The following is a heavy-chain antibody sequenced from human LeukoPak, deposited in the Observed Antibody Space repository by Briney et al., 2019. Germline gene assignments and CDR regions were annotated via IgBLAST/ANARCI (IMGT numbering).Heavy chain of an antibody. J-gene: IGHJ3*02. CDR2: IYSGGST. D-gene: IGHD2-2*01. CDR1: GFTVSSNY. Sequence: GGSLRLSCAASGFTVSSNYMSWVSQAPGKGLEGVSVIYSGGSTYYADSVKGRFTISRDNAKNSLYLQMNSLRAEDTAVYYCARGYCSSTSCYDAFDIWGQGTMVTVSS. V-gene: IGHV3-53*01. CDR3: ARGYCSSTSCYDAFDI.